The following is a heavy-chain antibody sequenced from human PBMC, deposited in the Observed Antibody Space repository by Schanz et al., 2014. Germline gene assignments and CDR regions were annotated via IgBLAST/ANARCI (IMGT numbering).Heavy chain of an antibody. CDR3: AKQHIVRGVIYLNWFDS. Sequence: VQLAESGGGLVQPGGSLRLSCAASGFNFNNFAMTWVRQAPGKGLEWVALVSSDGNNDYYTDSVKGRFTISRDNSKNTVHLQMNSLRAEDTAVYYCAKQHIVRGVIYLNWFDSWGQGTLVTVSS. V-gene: IGHV3-30*18. CDR2: VSSDGNND. CDR1: GFNFNNFA. D-gene: IGHD3-10*01. J-gene: IGHJ5*01.